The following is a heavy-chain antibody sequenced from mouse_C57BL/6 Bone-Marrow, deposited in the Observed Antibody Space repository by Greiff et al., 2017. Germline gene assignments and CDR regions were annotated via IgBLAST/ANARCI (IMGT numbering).Heavy chain of an antibody. CDR1: GYTFTSYW. CDR3: ARPYCSNDWYFDV. CDR2: IYPGSGST. J-gene: IGHJ1*03. D-gene: IGHD2-5*01. V-gene: IGHV1-55*01. Sequence: QVQLQQSGAELVKPGASVKMSCKASGYTFTSYWITWVKQRPGQGLEWIGDIYPGSGSTNYNEKFKSKATLTVDTSSSTAYMQLSSLTSEDSAVYYCARPYCSNDWYFDVWGTGTTVTVSS.